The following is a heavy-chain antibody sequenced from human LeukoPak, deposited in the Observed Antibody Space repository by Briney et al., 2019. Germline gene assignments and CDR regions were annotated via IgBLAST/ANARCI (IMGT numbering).Heavy chain of an antibody. Sequence: PSETLSLTCTVSGGSISSGDYYWSCIRQPPGKGLECIGEINHSGSTNYNPSLKSRVTISVDTSKNHFSLKLSSVTAADTAVYYCARQNEYRNFWSGNSYYFDYWGQGTLVTVSS. J-gene: IGHJ4*02. CDR3: ARQNEYRNFWSGNSYYFDY. CDR2: INHSGST. CDR1: GGSISSGDYY. D-gene: IGHD3-3*01. V-gene: IGHV4-39*01.